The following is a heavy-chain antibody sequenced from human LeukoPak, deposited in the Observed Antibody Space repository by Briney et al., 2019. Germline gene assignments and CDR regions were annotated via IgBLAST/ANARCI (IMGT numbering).Heavy chain of an antibody. V-gene: IGHV1-69*01. D-gene: IGHD1-26*01. J-gene: IGHJ6*02. CDR1: GGTFSSYA. Sequence: SVKVSCKASGGTFSSYAISWVRQAPGQGLEWMGGIIPIFGTANYAQKFQGRVTITADESTSTAYMELSSLRSEDTAVYYCAFRGGSSLYYHYYYGMDVWGQGTTVTVSS. CDR3: AFRGGSSLYYHYYYGMDV. CDR2: IIPIFGTA.